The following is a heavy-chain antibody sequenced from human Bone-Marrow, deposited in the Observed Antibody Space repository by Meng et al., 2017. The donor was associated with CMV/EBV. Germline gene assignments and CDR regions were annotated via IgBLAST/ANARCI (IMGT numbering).Heavy chain of an antibody. D-gene: IGHD6-13*01. J-gene: IGHJ6*02. Sequence: SLKISCAASGFTFDDYAMHWVRQAPGKGLEWVSGISWNSGSIGYADSVKGRFTISRDNAKNSLFLQMNSLRAEDTAVYYCARVAAAGRGMDVWGPGTTVTFSS. V-gene: IGHV3-9*01. CDR3: ARVAAAGRGMDV. CDR2: ISWNSGSI. CDR1: GFTFDDYA.